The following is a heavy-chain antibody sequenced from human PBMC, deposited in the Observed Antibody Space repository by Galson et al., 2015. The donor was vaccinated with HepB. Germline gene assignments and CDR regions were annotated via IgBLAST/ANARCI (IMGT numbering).Heavy chain of an antibody. D-gene: IGHD6-13*01. CDR2: IDWDDDK. CDR3: ARVPAAAGRGRAFDI. J-gene: IGHJ3*02. V-gene: IGHV2-70*11. CDR1: GFSLSTSGMC. Sequence: PALVKPTQTLTLTCTFSGFSLSTSGMCVSWIRQPPGKALEWLARIDWDDDKYYSTSLKTRLTTSKDTSKNQVVLTMTNMDPVDTATYYCARVPAAAGRGRAFDIWGQGTMVTVSS.